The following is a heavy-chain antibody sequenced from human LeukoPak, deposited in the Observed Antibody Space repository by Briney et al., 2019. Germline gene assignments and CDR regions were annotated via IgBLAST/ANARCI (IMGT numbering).Heavy chain of an antibody. CDR3: ARETTHYYGSGRDYYYYYYMDV. Sequence: LSGGSLRLSCAASGFTFSSYEMNWVRQAPGKGPEWVSYISSSGSTIYYADSVKGRFTTSRDNAKNSLYLQMNSLRAEDTAVYYCARETTHYYGSGRDYYYYYYMDVWGKGTTVTVSS. V-gene: IGHV3-48*03. D-gene: IGHD3-10*01. CDR2: ISSSGSTI. CDR1: GFTFSSYE. J-gene: IGHJ6*03.